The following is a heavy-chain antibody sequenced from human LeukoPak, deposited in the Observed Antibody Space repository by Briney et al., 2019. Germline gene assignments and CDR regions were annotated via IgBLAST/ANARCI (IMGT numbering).Heavy chain of an antibody. Sequence: PGGSLRPSSAASGCTFSSYWMSWVRQVPGKGLEWVANIKQDGSVKYYVDSVKGRFTISRDNAKNSLYLQMNSPRAEDTALYSCARDCCGSGSHDIWGQGTMVTASS. J-gene: IGHJ3*02. D-gene: IGHD3-10*01. CDR1: GCTFSSYW. CDR3: ARDCCGSGSHDI. V-gene: IGHV3-7*01. CDR2: IKQDGSVK.